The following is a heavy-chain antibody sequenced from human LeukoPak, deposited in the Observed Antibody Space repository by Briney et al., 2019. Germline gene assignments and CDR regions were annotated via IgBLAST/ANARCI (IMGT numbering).Heavy chain of an antibody. D-gene: IGHD3-3*01. CDR3: ARAGLTIKGYMDV. CDR2: IWYDGSNQ. J-gene: IGHJ6*03. CDR1: GFTFSSYG. Sequence: GGSLRLSCAASGFTFSSYGMHWVRQAPGKGLEWVAVIWYDGSNQYYADSVKGRFTISRDNSRNTLYLQMNSLRAEDTAVYYCARAGLTIKGYMDVWGKGTTVTVSS. V-gene: IGHV3-33*01.